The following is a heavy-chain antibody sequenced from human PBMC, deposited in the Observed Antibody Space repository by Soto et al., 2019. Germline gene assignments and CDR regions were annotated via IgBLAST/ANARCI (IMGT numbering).Heavy chain of an antibody. D-gene: IGHD5-18*01. CDR2: IIPIFGTA. Sequence: ASVKVSCKASGGTFSSYAISWVRQAPGQGPEWMGGIIPIFGTANYAQKFQGRVTITADESTSTAYMELSSLRSEDTAVYYCAGGPRRIQLWSLYYFDYWGQGTLVTVSS. J-gene: IGHJ4*02. V-gene: IGHV1-69*13. CDR1: GGTFSSYA. CDR3: AGGPRRIQLWSLYYFDY.